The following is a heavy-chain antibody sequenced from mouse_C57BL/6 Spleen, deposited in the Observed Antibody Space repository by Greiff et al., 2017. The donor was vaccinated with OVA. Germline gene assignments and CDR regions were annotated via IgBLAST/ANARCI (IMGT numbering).Heavy chain of an antibody. Sequence: VQLQQPGAELVKPGASVKLSCKASGYTFTSYWMHWVKQRPGQGLEWIGMIHPNSGSTNYNEKFKSKATLTVDKSSSTAYMQLSSLTSEDSAVYYCAPITTVVATNFDVCGTGTTVTVSS. V-gene: IGHV1-64*01. J-gene: IGHJ1*03. CDR1: GYTFTSYW. D-gene: IGHD1-1*01. CDR3: APITTVVATNFDV. CDR2: IHPNSGST.